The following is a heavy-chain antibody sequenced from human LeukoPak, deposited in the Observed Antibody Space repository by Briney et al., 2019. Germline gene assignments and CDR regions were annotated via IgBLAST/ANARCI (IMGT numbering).Heavy chain of an antibody. CDR2: IYYSGST. J-gene: IGHJ5*02. CDR3: ARGKPRSYCSGGSCPTNNWFDP. CDR1: GGSISSGGYY. D-gene: IGHD2-15*01. V-gene: IGHV4-31*03. Sequence: SETLSLTCTVSGGSISSGGYYWSWIRQHPGKGLEWIGYIYYSGSTYYNPSLKSRVTISVDTSKNQFSLKLSSVTAADTAVYYCARGKPRSYCSGGSCPTNNWFDPWGQGTLVTVSS.